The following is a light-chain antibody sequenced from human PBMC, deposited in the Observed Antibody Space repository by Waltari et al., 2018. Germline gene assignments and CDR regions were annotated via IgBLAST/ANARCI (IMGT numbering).Light chain of an antibody. Sequence: SYELTQPPSVSVSPGQTASITCSGDKLGDKYACWYQQKPGQSPVLVIYQDSKRPSGIHERFSGSNSGNTATLTISGTQAMDEADYYCQAWDSSFWVFGGGTKLTVL. CDR3: QAWDSSFWV. V-gene: IGLV3-1*01. J-gene: IGLJ3*02. CDR2: QDS. CDR1: KLGDKY.